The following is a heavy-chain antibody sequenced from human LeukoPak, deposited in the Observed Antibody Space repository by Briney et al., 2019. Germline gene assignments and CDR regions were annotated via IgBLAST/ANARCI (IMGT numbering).Heavy chain of an antibody. V-gene: IGHV3-21*01. D-gene: IGHD2-21*02. Sequence: GGSLRLSCAASGFTFSSYFMNWVRQAPGKGLEWVSSISSSSTYIYYADSVKGRFTISRDNAKNSVYLQMNTLTAEDTAVYYRARRLCGGDCYDYWGPGTLVTVSS. CDR1: GFTFSSYF. CDR2: ISSSSTYI. J-gene: IGHJ4*02. CDR3: ARRLCGGDCYDY.